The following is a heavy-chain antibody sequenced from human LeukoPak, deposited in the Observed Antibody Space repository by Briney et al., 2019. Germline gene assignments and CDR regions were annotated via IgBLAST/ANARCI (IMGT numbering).Heavy chain of an antibody. CDR3: ARDGFSESSLLWFGEFFPHGWFDP. J-gene: IGHJ5*02. CDR1: GYKFTSYD. Sequence: ASVKVSCKASGYKFTSYDINWVRQAPGQGLEWMGWINTNTGNPTYAQGFTGRFVFSLDTSVSTAYLQISSLKAEDTAVYYCARDGFSESSLLWFGEFFPHGWFDPWGQGTLVTVSS. V-gene: IGHV7-4-1*02. D-gene: IGHD3-10*01. CDR2: INTNTGNP.